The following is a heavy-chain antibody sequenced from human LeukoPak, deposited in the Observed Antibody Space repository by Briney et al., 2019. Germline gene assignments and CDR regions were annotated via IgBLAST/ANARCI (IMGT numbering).Heavy chain of an antibody. CDR3: AREVVPAALYYYYYYGMDV. Sequence: QPGGSLRLSCAASGFTFSSYEMNWVRQAPGKGLEWVSYISSSGSTICYADSVKGRFTISRDNAKNSLYLQMNSLRAEDTAVYYCAREVVPAALYYYYYYGMDVWGKGTTVTVSS. CDR1: GFTFSSYE. J-gene: IGHJ6*04. V-gene: IGHV3-48*03. D-gene: IGHD2-2*01. CDR2: ISSSGSTI.